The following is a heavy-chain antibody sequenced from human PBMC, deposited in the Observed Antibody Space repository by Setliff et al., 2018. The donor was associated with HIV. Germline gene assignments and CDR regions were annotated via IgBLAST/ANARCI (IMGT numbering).Heavy chain of an antibody. Sequence: GSLRLSCTASGFIFGDYAMSWVRQAPGKGLEWVGFIRSKAYGGTTEYAASVKGSFTISRDNAKNSLYLQMNSLRAEDMAFYYCAKGASGYFHLYYFDYWGQGTLVTVSS. CDR3: AKGASGYFHLYYFDY. J-gene: IGHJ4*02. D-gene: IGHD3-22*01. CDR1: GFIFGDYA. CDR2: IRSKAYGGTT. V-gene: IGHV3-49*04.